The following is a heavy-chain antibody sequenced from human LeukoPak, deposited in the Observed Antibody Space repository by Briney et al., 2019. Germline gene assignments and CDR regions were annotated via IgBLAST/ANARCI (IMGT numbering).Heavy chain of an antibody. D-gene: IGHD1-26*01. CDR1: GYTFTSYY. V-gene: IGHV1-46*01. J-gene: IGHJ4*02. Sequence: ATVKVSCKASGYTFTSYYMHWVRQAPGQGLEWMGIINPSGGSTSYAQKFQGRVTMTRDMSTSTVYMELSSLRSEDTAVYYCARDGWREESDYWGQGTLVTVSS. CDR3: ARDGWREESDY. CDR2: INPSGGST.